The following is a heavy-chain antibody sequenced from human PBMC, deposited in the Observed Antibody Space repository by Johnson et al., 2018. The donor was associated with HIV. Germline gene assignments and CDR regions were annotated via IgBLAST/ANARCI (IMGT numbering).Heavy chain of an antibody. CDR2: ISYDGSNK. J-gene: IGHJ3*02. Sequence: QVQLVESGGGVAQPGRSLRLSCAASGFTFSDYAMHWVRQAPGKGLEWVAVISYDGSNKYYADSVKGRFTISRDNSENTLYLQMKSLRTEDTAVYYCARDGDSDAFDIWGQGTVVTVSS. V-gene: IGHV3-30-3*01. CDR1: GFTFSDYA. CDR3: ARDGDSDAFDI. D-gene: IGHD4-17*01.